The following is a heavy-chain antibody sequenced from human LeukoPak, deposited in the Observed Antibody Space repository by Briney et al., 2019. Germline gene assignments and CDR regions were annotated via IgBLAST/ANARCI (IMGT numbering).Heavy chain of an antibody. V-gene: IGHV3-48*04. Sequence: GGSLRLSCAASGFTFSSYSMNWVRQAPGKGLEWLSYISVSSRNVIDYADSVKGRFTISRDDAKNSLYLQMNSLRAEDTAVYFCARDFGPRLYAFDVWGQGTMIAVSS. J-gene: IGHJ3*01. CDR2: ISVSSRNVI. D-gene: IGHD3-16*01. CDR3: ARDFGPRLYAFDV. CDR1: GFTFSSYS.